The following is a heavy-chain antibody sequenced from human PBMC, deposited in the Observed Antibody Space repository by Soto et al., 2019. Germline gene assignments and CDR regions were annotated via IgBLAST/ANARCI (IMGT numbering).Heavy chain of an antibody. J-gene: IGHJ1*01. CDR2: SSYDGSDN. V-gene: IGHV3-30*18. CDR1: GFTFNNYG. CDR3: AKDSSEGYLHH. Sequence: QVKLVESGGGVVQPGRSLRLSCAASGFTFNNYGMHWVRQAPGKGLEWVACSSYDGSDNYYADSVKGRFTISRDKARSKLLLQVNGLRADDTAVYYCAKDSSEGYLHHWGQGTLVTVSS.